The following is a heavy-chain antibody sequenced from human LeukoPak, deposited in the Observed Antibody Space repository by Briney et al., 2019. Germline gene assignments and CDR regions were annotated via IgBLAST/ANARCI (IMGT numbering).Heavy chain of an antibody. J-gene: IGHJ3*02. V-gene: IGHV5-51*01. Sequence: GESLKISCKGSGYIFTSYWIGWVRQMPGKGLEWMGIIYPGDSDTRYSPSFQGQVTISADKSISTAYLQWSSLKASDTAMYYCARGGTGATGYDAFDIWGQGTMVTASS. CDR3: ARGGTGATGYDAFDI. CDR1: GYIFTSYW. D-gene: IGHD1-7*01. CDR2: IYPGDSDT.